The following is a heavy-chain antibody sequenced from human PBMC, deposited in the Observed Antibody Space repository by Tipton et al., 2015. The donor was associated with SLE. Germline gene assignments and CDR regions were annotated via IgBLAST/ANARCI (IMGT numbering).Heavy chain of an antibody. CDR3: ALGKLPEIY. Sequence: TLSLTCSVSGVSISSRRYYFGWIRQSPGKGLEWIGTISFSGTTYYNPSLKSPVTISIDTSKSEFSLNLRSVTAADTAVYFCALGKLPEIYWGQGTLVTVSS. CDR2: ISFSGTT. V-gene: IGHV4-39*07. D-gene: IGHD5-24*01. CDR1: GVSISSRRYY. J-gene: IGHJ4*02.